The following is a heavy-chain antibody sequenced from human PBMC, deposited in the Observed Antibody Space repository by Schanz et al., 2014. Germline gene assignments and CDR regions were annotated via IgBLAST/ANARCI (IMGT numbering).Heavy chain of an antibody. CDR1: GFTFSTCA. CDR2: TSYDGSNK. D-gene: IGHD2-2*01. CDR3: ARDRRGSCSRTNCCADF. V-gene: IGHV3-30*04. J-gene: IGHJ4*02. Sequence: QVQLVESGGGVVQPGRSLRLSCAASGFTFSTCAMHWVRQAPGKGLEWVAVTSYDGSNKYYADSVKGRFTISRDNSKNTLYLQMNSLRPEDTAVYYCARDRRGSCSRTNCCADFWGQGTLVTVTS.